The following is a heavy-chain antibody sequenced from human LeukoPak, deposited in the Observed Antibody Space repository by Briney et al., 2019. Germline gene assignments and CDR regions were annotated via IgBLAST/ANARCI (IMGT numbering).Heavy chain of an antibody. D-gene: IGHD2-15*01. CDR1: GYTFTSYY. CDR2: IIPIFGTA. Sequence: ASVKVSCKASGYTFTSYYMHWVRQAPGQELEWMGGIIPIFGTANYAQKFQGRVTITADESTSTAYMELSSLRSEDTAVYYCAREYLGYCSGGSCYERFDYWGQGTLVTVSS. CDR3: AREYLGYCSGGSCYERFDY. V-gene: IGHV1-69*13. J-gene: IGHJ4*02.